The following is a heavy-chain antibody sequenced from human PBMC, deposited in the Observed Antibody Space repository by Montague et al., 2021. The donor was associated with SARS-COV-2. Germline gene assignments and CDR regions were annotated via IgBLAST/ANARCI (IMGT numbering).Heavy chain of an antibody. CDR2: IYWXXXN. D-gene: IGHD3-9*01. V-gene: IGHV2-5*02. Sequence: PALVKPTQTLTLTGTFSGFSLSTIGVGVGWIRQPPGKALEWLALIYWXXXNRYSPFLRSRLTITKDTSTHPVVLTMTTMDPVDTATYFCAHSSGVDWLPRSWFDSWGQGTLVTVSS. J-gene: IGHJ5*01. CDR1: GFSLSTIGVG. CDR3: AHSSGVDWLPRSWFDS.